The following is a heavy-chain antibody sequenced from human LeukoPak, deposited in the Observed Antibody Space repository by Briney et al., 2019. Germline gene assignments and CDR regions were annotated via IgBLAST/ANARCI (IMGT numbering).Heavy chain of an antibody. J-gene: IGHJ4*02. CDR2: ISGTGNTI. CDR3: ARVTVGATADYLDY. Sequence: AGGSLRLSCAASGFTFRTYSMNWVRQAPGKGLEWVSYISGTGNTIYYADSVKGRFTISRDNAKNSLYLQMNSLRAEDTAVYYCARVTVGATADYLDYWGQGTLVAVSS. CDR1: GFTFRTYS. D-gene: IGHD1-26*01. V-gene: IGHV3-48*01.